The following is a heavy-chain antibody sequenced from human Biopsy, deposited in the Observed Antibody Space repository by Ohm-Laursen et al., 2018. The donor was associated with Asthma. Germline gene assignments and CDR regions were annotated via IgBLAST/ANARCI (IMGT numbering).Heavy chain of an antibody. CDR1: GFTFSYYG. V-gene: IGHV3-33*06. Sequence: SLRLSCSASGFTFSYYGMHWVRQAPGKGLEWAAVIWYDGTNKYYGDSVKGRFTISRDNSKNTLYLQMNTLSAEDTAVYYCAKVQAEYYYYYDVDVWGQGTTVTVSS. J-gene: IGHJ6*02. CDR3: AKVQAEYYYYYDVDV. CDR2: IWYDGTNK. D-gene: IGHD4-11*01.